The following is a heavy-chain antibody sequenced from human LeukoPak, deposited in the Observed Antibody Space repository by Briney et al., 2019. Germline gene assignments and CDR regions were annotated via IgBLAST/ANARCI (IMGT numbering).Heavy chain of an antibody. Sequence: ASVKVSCKTSGYTFTGFYMYWVRQAPGRGLEWMGWISAYNGNTNYAQKLQGRVTMTTDTSTSTAYMELRSLRSDDTAVYYCARRITVTWFDPWGQGTLVTVSS. V-gene: IGHV1-18*04. CDR3: ARRITVTWFDP. CDR1: GYTFTGFY. CDR2: ISAYNGNT. J-gene: IGHJ5*02. D-gene: IGHD4-17*01.